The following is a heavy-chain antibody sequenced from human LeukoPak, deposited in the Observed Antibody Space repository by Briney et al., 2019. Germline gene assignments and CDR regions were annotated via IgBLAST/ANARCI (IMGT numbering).Heavy chain of an antibody. CDR2: VNQDGSVK. J-gene: IGHJ4*02. CDR1: GFTFSSYW. D-gene: IGHD3-22*01. V-gene: IGHV3-7*04. CDR3: ARPVGNGYYYD. Sequence: GGSLRLSCAASGFTFSSYWMSWVRQAPGKGLEWVANVNQDGSVKYYVDSVKGRFTISRDNAETSLYLQMNSLRVEDTAVYYCARPVGNGYYYDWGQGTLVTVSS.